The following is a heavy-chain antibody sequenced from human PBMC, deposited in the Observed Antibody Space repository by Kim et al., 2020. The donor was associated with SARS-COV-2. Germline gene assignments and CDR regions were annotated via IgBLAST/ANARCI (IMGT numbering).Heavy chain of an antibody. D-gene: IGHD1-7*01. V-gene: IGHV3-30*01. CDR3: AGGAGTTFLYYFDY. Sequence: PWKGRFTISRDKSKNTLYLQMNSLRTEDPAVYYCAGGAGTTFLYYFDYWGQGTLVSVSA. J-gene: IGHJ4*02.